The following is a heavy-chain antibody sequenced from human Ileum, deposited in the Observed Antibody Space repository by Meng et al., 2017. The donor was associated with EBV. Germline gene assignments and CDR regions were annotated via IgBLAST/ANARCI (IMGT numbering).Heavy chain of an antibody. J-gene: IGHJ4*02. CDR3: ARESYSDSSGYYSLDY. Sequence: QVQLQEAGPGLVKPSGTLSLTCAVSGGSISSSNWWSWVRQAPWKGLEWIGEIHHTESTNYNPSLKSRVTISVDKSKNQFSLKLSSVTAADTAVYYCARESYSDSSGYYSLDYWGQGSLVTVSS. CDR1: GGSISSSNW. D-gene: IGHD3-22*01. CDR2: IHHTEST. V-gene: IGHV4-4*02.